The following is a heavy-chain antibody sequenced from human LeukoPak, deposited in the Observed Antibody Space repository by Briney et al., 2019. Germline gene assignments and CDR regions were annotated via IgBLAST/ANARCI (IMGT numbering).Heavy chain of an antibody. CDR3: ARESGSYSLTLDY. CDR1: GFTFSSYS. CDR2: ISSSSSYI. Sequence: PGGSLRLSCAASGFTFSSYSMNWVRQAPGKGLEWVSSISSSSSYIYYADSVKGRFTISRDNSKNSLYLQMNSLRAEDTAVYYCARESGSYSLTLDYWGQGTLVTVSS. V-gene: IGHV3-21*06. D-gene: IGHD1-26*01. J-gene: IGHJ4*02.